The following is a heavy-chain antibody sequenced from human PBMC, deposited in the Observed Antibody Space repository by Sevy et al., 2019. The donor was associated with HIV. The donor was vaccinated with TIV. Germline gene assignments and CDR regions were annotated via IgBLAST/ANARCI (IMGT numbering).Heavy chain of an antibody. Sequence: GSLRLSCAASGFTFSDHYMDWVRQAPGKGLEWVGRVRKKVNSYTTEYAASVKDRFTISRDDSQNSLYLQMNSLKTEDTAVYYCSIVGSLWYFDLWGRGTLVTVSS. D-gene: IGHD3-10*01. CDR1: GFTFSDHY. CDR3: SIVGSLWYFDL. V-gene: IGHV3-72*01. CDR2: VRKKVNSYTT. J-gene: IGHJ2*01.